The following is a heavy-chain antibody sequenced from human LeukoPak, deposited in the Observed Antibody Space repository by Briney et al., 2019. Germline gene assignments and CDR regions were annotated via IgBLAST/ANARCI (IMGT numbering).Heavy chain of an antibody. CDR1: GFIVSNNF. V-gene: IGHV3-53*01. J-gene: IGHJ6*02. D-gene: IGHD6-13*01. CDR2: ISGSGGST. CDR3: ARVGYGL. Sequence: GGSLRLSCAASGFIVSNNFMSWVRQAPGKGLEWVSAISGSGGSTYYADSVKGRFTISRDNSKNTLYLQMNSLRAEDTAVYYCARVGYGLWGQGTTVTVSS.